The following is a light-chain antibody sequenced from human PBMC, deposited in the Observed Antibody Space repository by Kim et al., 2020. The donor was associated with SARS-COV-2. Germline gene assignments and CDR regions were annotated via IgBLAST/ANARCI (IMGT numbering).Light chain of an antibody. Sequence: SPGERTPLSGRASQSVSSNLAWYQQKPGQAPRLLIYGASARATGIPARFSGSGSGTDFTLTITSLQSEDFAVYYCQQYNNWPLTFGGGTKVDIK. CDR2: GAS. V-gene: IGKV3-15*01. J-gene: IGKJ4*01. CDR3: QQYNNWPLT. CDR1: QSVSSN.